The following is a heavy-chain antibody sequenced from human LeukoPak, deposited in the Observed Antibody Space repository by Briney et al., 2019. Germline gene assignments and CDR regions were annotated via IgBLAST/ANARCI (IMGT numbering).Heavy chain of an antibody. Sequence: GASVKVSCKASGYTFTSYGISWVRQAPGQGLEWMGWISAYNGNTNYAQKLQGRVTMTTDTSTSTAYMELRSLRSDDTAVYYCVRDPRMERHYYFDYWGQGTLVTVSS. J-gene: IGHJ4*02. D-gene: IGHD1-1*01. V-gene: IGHV1-18*01. CDR1: GYTFTSYG. CDR3: VRDPRMERHYYFDY. CDR2: ISAYNGNT.